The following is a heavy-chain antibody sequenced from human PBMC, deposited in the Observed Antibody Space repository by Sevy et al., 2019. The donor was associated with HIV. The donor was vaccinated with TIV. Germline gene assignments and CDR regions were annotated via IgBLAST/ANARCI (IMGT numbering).Heavy chain of an antibody. V-gene: IGHV1-24*01. CDR3: ATNSRYFSGSTFYSAEGLFDP. Sequence: ASVKVSCKVSGYTLTELSMHWVRQAPGKGLEWMGGFDPEDGETVYAQKFQGRVTVTEATSTDTAYMELCSLRSEDTAVYYCATNSRYFSGSTFYSAEGLFDPWGQGTLVTVSS. D-gene: IGHD2-15*01. CDR2: FDPEDGET. J-gene: IGHJ5*02. CDR1: GYTLTELS.